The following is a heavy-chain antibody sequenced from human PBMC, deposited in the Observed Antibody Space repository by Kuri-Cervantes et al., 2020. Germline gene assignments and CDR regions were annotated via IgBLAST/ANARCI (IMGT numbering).Heavy chain of an antibody. CDR2: ISWNSGSI. CDR3: AKGETPYYYDSSGFDP. Sequence: LSLTCAASGFAFDDYAMHWVRQAPGKGLEWVSGISWNSGSIGYADSVKGRFTISRDNAKNSLYLQMNSLRVEDTALYYCAKGETPYYYDSSGFDPWGQGTLVTVSS. J-gene: IGHJ5*02. D-gene: IGHD3-22*01. CDR1: GFAFDDYA. V-gene: IGHV3-9*01.